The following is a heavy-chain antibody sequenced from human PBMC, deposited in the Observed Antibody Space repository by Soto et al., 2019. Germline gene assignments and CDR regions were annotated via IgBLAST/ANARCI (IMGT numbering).Heavy chain of an antibody. D-gene: IGHD3-22*01. CDR1: VGTLSSYA. J-gene: IGHJ4*02. CDR2: IIPMFGTA. Sequence: VASVTVSCKDSVGTLSSYAMSWVRQDPEQGLEWMGGIIPMFGTANYAQKFQGRVMITADESTSTAYMELSSLRSEDTAVYYCACSRPSYYYDSSGYSYYFDYWGQGTQVTVSS. CDR3: ACSRPSYYYDSSGYSYYFDY. V-gene: IGHV1-69*13.